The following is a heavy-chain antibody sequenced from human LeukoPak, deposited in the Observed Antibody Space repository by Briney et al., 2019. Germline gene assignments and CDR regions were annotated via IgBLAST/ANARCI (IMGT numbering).Heavy chain of an antibody. Sequence: SETLSLTCTVSGGSISSYYWSWIRQPPGKGLEWIGYIYTSGSTNYNPSLKSRVTISVDTSKNQFSLKLSSVTAADTAVYYCAGPFQWLRGAFDIWGQGTMVTVSS. CDR3: AGPFQWLRGAFDI. J-gene: IGHJ3*02. CDR1: GGSISSYY. D-gene: IGHD5-12*01. V-gene: IGHV4-4*09. CDR2: IYTSGST.